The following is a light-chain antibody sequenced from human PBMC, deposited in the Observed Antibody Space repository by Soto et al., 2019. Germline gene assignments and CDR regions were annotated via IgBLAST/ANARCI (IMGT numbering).Light chain of an antibody. Sequence: QSALTQPASVSGSPGQSITLSGSGARRDIGSYNLVSWYQQHPGKVPKLMIYEGGKRPSGISNRFSGSRSGNLASLSISGLQAEDESDSSLWVFGGGTKLTVL. CDR2: EGG. J-gene: IGLJ3*02. CDR3: WV. V-gene: IGLV2-23*01. CDR1: RRDIGSYNL.